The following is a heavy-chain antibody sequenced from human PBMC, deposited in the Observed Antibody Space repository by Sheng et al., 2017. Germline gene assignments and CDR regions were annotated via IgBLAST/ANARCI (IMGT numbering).Heavy chain of an antibody. V-gene: IGHV3-7*01. D-gene: IGHD3-10*01. CDR1: GFTFSNYW. Sequence: EVQLVESGGGLVQPGGSLRLSCAASGFTFSNYWMTWVRQAPGKGLEYVANIKYDGSETYYVDSVKGRFTISRDNAKNALYLQMNGLRAEDTAVYYCARDPEFSAFDVWAKGQGSPSPQ. J-gene: IGHJ3*01. CDR3: ARDPEFSAFDV. CDR2: IKYDGSET.